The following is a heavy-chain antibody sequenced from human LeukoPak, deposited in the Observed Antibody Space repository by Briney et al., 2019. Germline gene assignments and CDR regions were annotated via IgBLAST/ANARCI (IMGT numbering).Heavy chain of an antibody. CDR2: ISPSGGST. CDR1: GYTFTGYW. Sequence: HWASVKVSCKAFGYTFTGYWMHWVRQAPGQGPEGMGVISPSGGSTIYAQKFQGRVTITADKSTSTAYMELSSLRSEDTAVYYCAREGSSWSQAYYFDYWGQGTLVTVSS. CDR3: AREGSSWSQAYYFDY. V-gene: IGHV1-46*01. D-gene: IGHD6-13*01. J-gene: IGHJ4*02.